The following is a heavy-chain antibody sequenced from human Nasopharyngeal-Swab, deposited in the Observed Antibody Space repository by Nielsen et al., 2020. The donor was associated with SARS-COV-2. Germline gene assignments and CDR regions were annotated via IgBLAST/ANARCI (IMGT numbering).Heavy chain of an antibody. V-gene: IGHV4-59*01. CDR2: IYYSGIT. D-gene: IGHD3-22*01. J-gene: IGHJ4*02. Sequence: SETLSLTCTVSGGSMSNYYWSWIRQPPGKGLEWIGYIYYSGITNYNSSLKSRVTISVDTSKNQFSLKLSSVTAADTAVYYCAKVGYFGGYYPNPPLIWGQGTLVTVSS. CDR3: AKVGYFGGYYPNPPLI. CDR1: GGSMSNYY.